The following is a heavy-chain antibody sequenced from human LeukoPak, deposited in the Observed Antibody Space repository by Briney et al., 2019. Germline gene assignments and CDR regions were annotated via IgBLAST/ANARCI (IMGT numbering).Heavy chain of an antibody. CDR3: ARPNSGTYPYDAFDI. CDR2: IYYNGNT. CDR1: GGSFSGYY. Sequence: SETLSLTCAVYGGSFSGYYWSWIRQPPGKGLEWIGHIYYNGNTNYNASLKGRVAISVGTPKNQFSLKVTSLTAADTAVYYCARPNSGTYPYDAFDIWGQGTMITVS. J-gene: IGHJ3*02. V-gene: IGHV4-59*08. D-gene: IGHD1-26*01.